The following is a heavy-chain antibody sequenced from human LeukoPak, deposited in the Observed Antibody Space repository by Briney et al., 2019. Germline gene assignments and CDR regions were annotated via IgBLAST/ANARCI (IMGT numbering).Heavy chain of an antibody. V-gene: IGHV1-18*01. D-gene: IGHD3-22*01. Sequence: ASLKVSCKASGYTFTSDGISWVRQAPGQGLEWMGWISAYNGNTNYAQKLQGRVTMTTDTSTSTAYMELRSLRSDDTAVYYCARDYYDSSGSLHDAFDIWGQGTMVTVSS. J-gene: IGHJ3*02. CDR1: GYTFTSDG. CDR3: ARDYYDSSGSLHDAFDI. CDR2: ISAYNGNT.